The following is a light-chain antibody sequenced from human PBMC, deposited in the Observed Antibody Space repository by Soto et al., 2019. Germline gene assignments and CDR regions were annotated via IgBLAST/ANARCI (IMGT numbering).Light chain of an antibody. J-gene: IGLJ1*01. V-gene: IGLV2-14*03. CDR2: DVS. CDR1: SSDVGGYNY. Sequence: QSALTQPASVSGSPGQSITISCTGTSSDVGGYNYVSWYQQHPGKVPTLMMYDVSNLPSGVSNRFSGSKSGNTASLTISGLQAEDEADYYCSSYTSSSTYVFGIGTKLTVL. CDR3: SSYTSSSTYV.